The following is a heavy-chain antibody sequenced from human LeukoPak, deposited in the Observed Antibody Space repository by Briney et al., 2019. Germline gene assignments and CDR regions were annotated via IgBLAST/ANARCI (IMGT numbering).Heavy chain of an antibody. CDR1: GGSFSGYY. CDR3: ARHYSSGWYPDY. D-gene: IGHD6-19*01. V-gene: IGHV4-34*01. J-gene: IGHJ4*02. CDR2: INHSGST. Sequence: PETLSLTCAVYGGSFSGYYWSWIRQPPGKGLEWIGEINHSGSTNYNPSLKSRVTISVDTSKNQFSLKLSSVTAADTAVYYCARHYSSGWYPDYWGQGTLVTVSS.